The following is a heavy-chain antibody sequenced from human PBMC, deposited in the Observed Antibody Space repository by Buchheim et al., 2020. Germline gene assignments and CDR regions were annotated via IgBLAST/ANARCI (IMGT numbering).Heavy chain of an antibody. CDR1: GFTFSSYG. D-gene: IGHD6-19*01. V-gene: IGHV3-30*02. CDR2: IRYDGSNK. Sequence: QVQLVESGGGVVQPGRSLRLSCAASGFTFSSYGMHWVRQAPGKGLEWVAFIRYDGSNKYYADSVKGRFTISRDNSKNTLYLQMNSLRAEDTAVYYCAKDNTIAVAGDYYYGMDVWGQGT. CDR3: AKDNTIAVAGDYYYGMDV. J-gene: IGHJ6*02.